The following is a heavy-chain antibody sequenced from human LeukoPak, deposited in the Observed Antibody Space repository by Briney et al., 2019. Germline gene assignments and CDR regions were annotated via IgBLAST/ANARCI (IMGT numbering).Heavy chain of an antibody. CDR1: GYTFTGYY. Sequence: ASVKVSCKASGYTFTGYYMHWVRQAPGQGLEWMGWINPNSGGTNYAQKFQGRVTMTRDTSISTAYMELSRLRPDDTAVYYCARDDSSGYYYFDYWGQGTLVTVSS. CDR2: INPNSGGT. V-gene: IGHV1-2*02. CDR3: ARDDSSGYYYFDY. D-gene: IGHD3-22*01. J-gene: IGHJ4*02.